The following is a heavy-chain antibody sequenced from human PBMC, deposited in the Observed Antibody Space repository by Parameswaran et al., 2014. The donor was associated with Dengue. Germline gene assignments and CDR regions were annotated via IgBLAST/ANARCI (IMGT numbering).Heavy chain of an antibody. Sequence: RWIRQPPGKGLEWVGFIRSKAYGGTTEYAASVKGRFTISRDDSKRIAYLQMNSLKTEDTAVYYCTRVGYSSSWYFFDYWGQGTLVTVSS. V-gene: IGHV3-49*02. D-gene: IGHD6-13*01. CDR3: TRVGYSSSWYFFDY. J-gene: IGHJ4*02. CDR2: IRSKAYGGTT.